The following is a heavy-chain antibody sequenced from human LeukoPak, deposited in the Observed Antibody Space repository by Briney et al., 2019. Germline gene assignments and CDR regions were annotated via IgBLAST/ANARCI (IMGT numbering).Heavy chain of an antibody. V-gene: IGHV3-74*01. CDR2: IDNGGSYT. Sequence: PGGSLRLSCAASGFIFSSKWIHWVRQAPGKGLERVSRIDNGGSYTSYADSVKGRFTISRDNAKNTLYLQMNSLRAEDTAVYYCARDLPISDSSGYYLDYWGQGTVVTVSS. CDR3: ARDLPISDSSGYYLDY. CDR1: GFIFSSKW. J-gene: IGHJ4*02. D-gene: IGHD3-22*01.